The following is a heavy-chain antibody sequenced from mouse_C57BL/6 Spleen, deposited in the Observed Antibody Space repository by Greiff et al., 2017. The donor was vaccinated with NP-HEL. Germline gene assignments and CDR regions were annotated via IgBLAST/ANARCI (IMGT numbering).Heavy chain of an antibody. D-gene: IGHD2-1*01. CDR3: AREGAYYGNLDY. CDR1: GYAFSSSW. CDR2: IYPGDGDT. V-gene: IGHV1-82*01. Sequence: VQLQQSGPELVKPGASVKISCKASGYAFSSSWMNWVKQRPGKGLEWIGRIYPGDGDTNYNGKFKGKATLTADKSSSTAYMQLSSLTSEDSAVYFCAREGAYYGNLDYWGQGTTLTVSS. J-gene: IGHJ2*01.